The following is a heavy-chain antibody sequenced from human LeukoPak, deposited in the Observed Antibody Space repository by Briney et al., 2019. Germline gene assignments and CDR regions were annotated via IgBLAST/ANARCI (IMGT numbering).Heavy chain of an antibody. V-gene: IGHV1-2*02. CDR3: ARQTGRTTAPFGY. J-gene: IGHJ4*02. CDR2: INPNSGGT. D-gene: IGHD4-17*01. CDR1: GYTFTGYY. Sequence: ASVKVSCKASGYTFTGYYMHWVRQAPGQGLEWMGWINPNSGGTNYAQKFQGRVTMTRDTSISTAYMKLSRLRSDDTAVYYCARQTGRTTAPFGYWGQGTLVTVSS.